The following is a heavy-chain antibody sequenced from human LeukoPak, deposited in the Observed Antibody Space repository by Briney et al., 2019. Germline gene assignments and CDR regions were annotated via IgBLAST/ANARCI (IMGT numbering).Heavy chain of an antibody. Sequence: SQTLSLTCTVSGGSISSGDYYWSWIRQPPGKGLEWIGYIYYSGSTYYNPSLKSRVTISVGTSKNQFSLKLSSVTAADTAVYYCARRELGNAFDIWGQGTMVTVSS. CDR1: GGSISSGDYY. CDR3: ARRELGNAFDI. D-gene: IGHD7-27*01. V-gene: IGHV4-30-4*01. J-gene: IGHJ3*02. CDR2: IYYSGST.